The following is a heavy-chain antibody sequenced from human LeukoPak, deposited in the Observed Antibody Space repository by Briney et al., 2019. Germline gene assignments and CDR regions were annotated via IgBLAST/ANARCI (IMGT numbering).Heavy chain of an antibody. J-gene: IGHJ4*01. Sequence: SVKVSCKASGGTFSSYAISWVRQAPGQGLEWMGGIIPIFGTANYAQKFQGRVAITADESTSTAYMELSSLRSEDTAVYYCARYWWSSYYFDYWGHGTLVTVSS. CDR1: GGTFSSYA. CDR3: ARYWWSSYYFDY. CDR2: IIPIFGTA. D-gene: IGHD2-15*01. V-gene: IGHV1-69*13.